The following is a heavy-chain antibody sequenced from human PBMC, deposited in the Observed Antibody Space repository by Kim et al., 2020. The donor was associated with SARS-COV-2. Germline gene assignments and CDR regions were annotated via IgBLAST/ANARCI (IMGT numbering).Heavy chain of an antibody. CDR3: ARAPRRIAARTMGY. J-gene: IGHJ4*02. CDR1: GFTFSSYS. Sequence: GGSLRLSCAASGFTFSSYSMNWVRQAPGKGLEWVSSISSSSSYIYYADSVKGRFTISRDNAKNSLYLQMNSLRAEDTAVYYCARAPRRIAARTMGYWGQGTLVTVSS. CDR2: ISSSSSYI. D-gene: IGHD6-6*01. V-gene: IGHV3-21*01.